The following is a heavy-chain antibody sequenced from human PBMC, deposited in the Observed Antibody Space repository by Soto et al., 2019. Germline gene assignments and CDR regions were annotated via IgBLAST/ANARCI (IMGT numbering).Heavy chain of an antibody. V-gene: IGHV4-31*03. CDR1: GGSISSGGYY. CDR2: LYCSGST. CDR3: ATASSCYSRFDS. J-gene: IGHJ5*01. D-gene: IGHD2-21*01. Sequence: QVQLQESGPGLVKPSQTLSLTCTVSGGSISSGGYYCNWIRQHPGRGLEWIGYLYCSGSTYYNPSLTKRVTIEVDTSKNPFAPYSTSVTAADTAVYYCATASSCYSRFDSWGQGTLVTVSS.